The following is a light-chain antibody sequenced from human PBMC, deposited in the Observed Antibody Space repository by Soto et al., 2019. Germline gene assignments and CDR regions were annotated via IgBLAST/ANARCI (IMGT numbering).Light chain of an antibody. Sequence: EILMTQSPATLSVSPGDRATLSCRASQSVNNRLAWYQHKPGQAPTLLMYYSSTRATGIPARFGGSGSGTEFTLNISSLQYEDFAVYYCQQYNNWPYTFGQGTELEIQ. J-gene: IGKJ2*01. CDR1: QSVNNR. CDR3: QQYNNWPYT. V-gene: IGKV3-15*01. CDR2: YSS.